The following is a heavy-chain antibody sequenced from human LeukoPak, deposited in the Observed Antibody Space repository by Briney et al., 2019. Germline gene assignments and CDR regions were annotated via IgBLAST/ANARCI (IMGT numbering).Heavy chain of an antibody. CDR2: ISSRSSAI. V-gene: IGHV3-48*04. CDR1: GFTFSDSS. Sequence: GGSLRLSCAASGFTFSDSSMNWVRQAPGKGLERLSYISSRSSAIYYADSVKGRFTVSRDNARNSLYLQMNSLRAEDTAVYYCAIDPPYRSGWYLNIPYYFHPWGQGTLVSVSS. CDR3: AIDPPYRSGWYLNIPYYFHP. D-gene: IGHD6-19*01. J-gene: IGHJ4*02.